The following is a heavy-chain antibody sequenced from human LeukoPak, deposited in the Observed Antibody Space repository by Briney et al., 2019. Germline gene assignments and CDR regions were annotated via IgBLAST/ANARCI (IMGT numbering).Heavy chain of an antibody. CDR1: GDSVSSNSVT. D-gene: IGHD5-18*01. CDR3: ARGAKYSYGRGGFDY. V-gene: IGHV6-1*01. Sequence: QTLSLTCAISGDSVSSNSVTWNWIRQSPSRGLEWLGRTYYRSKWYNDYAVSVKSRITINPDTSKNQFSLQLNSVTPEDTAVYYCARGAKYSYGRGGFDYWGQGTLVTVSS. CDR2: TYYRSKWYN. J-gene: IGHJ4*02.